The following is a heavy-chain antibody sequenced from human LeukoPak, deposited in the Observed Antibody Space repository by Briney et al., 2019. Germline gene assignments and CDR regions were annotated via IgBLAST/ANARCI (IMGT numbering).Heavy chain of an antibody. CDR2: INHSGST. D-gene: IGHD3-3*01. V-gene: IGHV4-34*01. Sequence: PSETLSLTCAGYRGSLSGYYWSWIRQPPARGGEWVGEINHSGSTNYNPSLNCRVTISVDQTKNQFSLKLSSVTAADTAVYYGARVGITIFGVVKNLDYWGQGTLVTVSS. CDR3: ARVGITIFGVVKNLDY. J-gene: IGHJ4*02. CDR1: RGSLSGYY.